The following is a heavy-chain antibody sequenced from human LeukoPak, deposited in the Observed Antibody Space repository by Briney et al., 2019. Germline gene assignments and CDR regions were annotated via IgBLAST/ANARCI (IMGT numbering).Heavy chain of an antibody. J-gene: IGHJ6*03. CDR2: INPNSGGT. CDR3: ASGGLDYYYYYYMDV. CDR1: GDTFTGDY. D-gene: IGHD3-16*01. Sequence: ASVKVSCKASGDTFTGDYMHWVRQAPGQGLEWMGWINPNSGGTNYAQKFQGRVTMTRDTSISTAYMELSRLRSDDTAVYYCASGGLDYYYYYYMDVRGKGTTVTVSS. V-gene: IGHV1-2*02.